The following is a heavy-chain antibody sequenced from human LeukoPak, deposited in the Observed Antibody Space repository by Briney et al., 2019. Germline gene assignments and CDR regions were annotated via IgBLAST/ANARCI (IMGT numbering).Heavy chain of an antibody. CDR2: IYSGGST. J-gene: IGHJ4*02. CDR3: ARGSGYSYGYPFDY. D-gene: IGHD5-18*01. Sequence: GGSLRLSCAASGFTFSSSYMSWVRQAPGKGLEWVSVIYSGGSTYYADSVKGRFTISRHNSKNTLYLQMNSLRAEDTAVYYCARGSGYSYGYPFDYWGQGTLVTVSS. V-gene: IGHV3-53*04. CDR1: GFTFSSSY.